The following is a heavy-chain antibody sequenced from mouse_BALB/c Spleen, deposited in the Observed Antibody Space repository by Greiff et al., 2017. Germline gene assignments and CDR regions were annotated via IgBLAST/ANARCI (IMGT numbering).Heavy chain of an antibody. V-gene: IGHV14-1*02. CDR3: ARSGGSSYGDSMDY. D-gene: IGHD1-1*01. CDR2: IDPENGNT. J-gene: IGHJ4*01. CDR1: GFNIKDYY. Sequence: EVQLKESGAELVRPGALVKLSCKASGFNIKDYYMHWVKQRPEQGLEWIGWIDPENGNTIYDPKFQGKASITADTSSNTAYLQLSSLTSEDTAVYYCARSGGSSYGDSMDYWGQGTSVTVSS.